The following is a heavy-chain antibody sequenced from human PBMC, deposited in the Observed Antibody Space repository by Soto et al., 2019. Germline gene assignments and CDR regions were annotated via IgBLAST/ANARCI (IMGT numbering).Heavy chain of an antibody. V-gene: IGHV3-23*01. J-gene: IGHJ6*02. CDR2: ISGSGGST. CDR3: AKDRWGSCSGGSCYGYYYYGMDV. D-gene: IGHD2-15*01. CDR1: GFTFSSYA. Sequence: GGSLRLSCAASGFTFSSYAMSWVRQAPGKGLEWVSAISGSGGSTYYADSVKGRFTISRDNSKNTLYLQMNSLRAEDRAVYYCAKDRWGSCSGGSCYGYYYYGMDVWGQGTAVTVSS.